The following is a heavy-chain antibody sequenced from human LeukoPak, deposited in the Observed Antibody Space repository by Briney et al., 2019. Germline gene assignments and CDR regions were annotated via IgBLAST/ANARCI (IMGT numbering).Heavy chain of an antibody. CDR1: VFTFSGYA. D-gene: IGHD3-10*01. CDR3: AKDRMLRGNGWFDP. V-gene: IGHV3-30*18. Sequence: GRSLRLSCAASVFTFSGYATHWVRQAPDKGLEWLAVISYDGNIKYYADSVKGRFTISRDKSKNTLYLQMNSLRAEDTALYYCAKDRMLRGNGWFDPWGQGTLVTVSS. J-gene: IGHJ5*02. CDR2: ISYDGNIK.